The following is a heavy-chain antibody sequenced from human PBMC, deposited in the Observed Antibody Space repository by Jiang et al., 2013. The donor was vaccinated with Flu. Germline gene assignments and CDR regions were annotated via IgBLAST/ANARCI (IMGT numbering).Heavy chain of an antibody. CDR2: ISSSSSYI. Sequence: VQLLESGGGLVKPGGSLRLSCAASGFTFSSYSMNWVRQAPGKGLEWVSSISSSSSYIYYADSVKGRFTISRDNAKNSLYLQMNSLRAEDTAVYYCARVRYGSGIYGMDVWGQGTTVTVSS. V-gene: IGHV3-21*01. D-gene: IGHD3-10*01. CDR3: ARVRYGSGIYGMDV. CDR1: GFTFSSYS. J-gene: IGHJ6*02.